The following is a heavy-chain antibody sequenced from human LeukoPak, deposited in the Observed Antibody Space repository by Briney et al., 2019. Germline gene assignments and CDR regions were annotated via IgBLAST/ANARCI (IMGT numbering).Heavy chain of an antibody. V-gene: IGHV4-30-2*01. CDR1: GASISSGYYS. CDR3: ARDLGPYDILTGYYVYNWFDP. CDR2: IYHSVRT. J-gene: IGHJ5*02. D-gene: IGHD3-9*01. Sequence: PSQTLSLTCAVSGASISSGYYSWNWLRQTPGKGLEWIAYIYHSVRTYYNPSLKSRVTMSVDTSKNQFSLKLSSVTAADTAVYYCARDLGPYDILTGYYVYNWFDPWGQGTLVTVSS.